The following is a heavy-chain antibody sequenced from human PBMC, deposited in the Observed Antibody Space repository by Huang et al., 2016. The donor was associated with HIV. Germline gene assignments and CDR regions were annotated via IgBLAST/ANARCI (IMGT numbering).Heavy chain of an antibody. CDR2: ISWKSKSI. CDR3: AKDASSGYSSGHSGFKVYFFDF. J-gene: IGHJ4*02. CDR1: GFTFDDYA. Sequence: EVQLVESGGGLVQPGRSLRLSCAASGFTFDDYAFHGVRQAPGRGLDGVSGISWKSKSIDDADSVKGRFTISRDNAKNSLYLEMKSLRVEDTALYYCAKDASSGYSSGHSGFKVYFFDFWGQGTLVTVSS. V-gene: IGHV3-9*01. D-gene: IGHD5-18*01.